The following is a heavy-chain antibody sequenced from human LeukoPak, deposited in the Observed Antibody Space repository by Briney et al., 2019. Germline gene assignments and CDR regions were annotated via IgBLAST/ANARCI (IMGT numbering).Heavy chain of an antibody. J-gene: IGHJ5*02. D-gene: IGHD3-10*01. Sequence: SETLSLTCTVSGGSISSYYWSWIRQPAGKGLEWIGRIYTSGSTNYNPSLKSRVTMSVDTSKNQFSLKLSSVTAADTAVYYCARVDTYYGSGSGGWFDPWGQGTLVTVSS. V-gene: IGHV4-4*07. CDR1: GGSISSYY. CDR3: ARVDTYYGSGSGGWFDP. CDR2: IYTSGST.